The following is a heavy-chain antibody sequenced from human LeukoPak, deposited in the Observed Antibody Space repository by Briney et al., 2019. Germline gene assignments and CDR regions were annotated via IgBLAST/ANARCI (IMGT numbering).Heavy chain of an antibody. CDR1: GFTFSSYA. V-gene: IGHV3-30*04. Sequence: GGSLRLSCAASGFTFSSYAMHWVRQAPGKGLEWVAVISYDGSNKYYADSVKGRFTISRDNSKNTLYLQMNSLRPEDTAVYYCARMWAVADPFLDLWGQGTLVTVSS. J-gene: IGHJ4*02. D-gene: IGHD6-19*01. CDR2: ISYDGSNK. CDR3: ARMWAVADPFLDL.